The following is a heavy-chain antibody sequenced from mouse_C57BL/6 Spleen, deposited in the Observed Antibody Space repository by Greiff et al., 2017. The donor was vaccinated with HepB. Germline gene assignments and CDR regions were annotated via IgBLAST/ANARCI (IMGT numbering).Heavy chain of an antibody. CDR1: GYSFTDYN. D-gene: IGHD2-1*01. CDR3: ARTLYYGNLDWYFDV. Sequence: VQLKESGPELVKPGASVKISCKASGYSFTDYNMNWVKQSNGKSLEWIGVINPNYGTTSYNQKFKCKATLTVDQSSSTAYMQLNILTSEDSAVYYCARTLYYGNLDWYFDVWGTGTTVTVSS. V-gene: IGHV1-39*01. J-gene: IGHJ1*03. CDR2: INPNYGTT.